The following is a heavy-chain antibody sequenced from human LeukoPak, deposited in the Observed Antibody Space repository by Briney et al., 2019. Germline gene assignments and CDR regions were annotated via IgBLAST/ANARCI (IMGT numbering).Heavy chain of an antibody. Sequence: ASVKVSCKASGYAFNDFGITWVRQAPGQGLEWMGWISTYTNYAQNLQDRVTMTTDTSTSTAYMELRSLRFDDTAVYYCARNGTGYDGGWPDYWGQGTLVTVSS. V-gene: IGHV1-18*01. CDR1: GYAFNDFG. CDR3: ARNGTGYDGGWPDY. J-gene: IGHJ4*01. D-gene: IGHD4-23*01. CDR2: ISTYT.